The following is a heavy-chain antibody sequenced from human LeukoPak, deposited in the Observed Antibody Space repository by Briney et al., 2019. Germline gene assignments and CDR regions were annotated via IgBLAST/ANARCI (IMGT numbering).Heavy chain of an antibody. V-gene: IGHV4-59*08. D-gene: IGHD6-19*01. CDR3: ARHAGYSSGWVSS. CDR1: GGSISSYY. Sequence: PSETLSLTCTVSGGSISSYYWSWIRQPPGKGLEWIGYIYYSGSTYYNPSLKSRVTISVDTSKNQFSLKLSSVTAADTAVYYCARHAGYSSGWVSSWGQGTLVTVSS. CDR2: IYYSGST. J-gene: IGHJ5*02.